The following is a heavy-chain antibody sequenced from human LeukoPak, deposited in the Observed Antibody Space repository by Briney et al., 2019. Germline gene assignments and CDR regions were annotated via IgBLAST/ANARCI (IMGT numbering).Heavy chain of an antibody. CDR2: ISYDGSNK. J-gene: IGHJ6*02. V-gene: IGHV3-30*18. D-gene: IGHD6-19*01. CDR3: AKDTLRIAVAGTYYYGMDV. CDR1: GFTFSSYG. Sequence: GGSLRLSCAASGFTFSSYGMHWVRQAPGKGLEWVAVISYDGSNKYYADSVKGRFTISRDNSKNTLYLQVNSLRAEDTAVYYCAKDTLRIAVAGTYYYGMDVWGQGTTVTVSS.